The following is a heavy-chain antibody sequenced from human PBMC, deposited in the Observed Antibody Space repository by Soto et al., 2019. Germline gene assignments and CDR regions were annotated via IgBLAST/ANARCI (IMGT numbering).Heavy chain of an antibody. D-gene: IGHD5-12*01. CDR3: AKGRWLQLGFTYFDY. Sequence: GGSLRLSCAASGFTFSAYAMSWVRQAPGKGLEWVSVISGSGDTTSYPDSVKGRFTISRDNSKKMLYLQMNSLRADDTAVYYCAKGRWLQLGFTYFDYWGQGTPVTVSS. CDR2: ISGSGDTT. J-gene: IGHJ4*02. V-gene: IGHV3-23*01. CDR1: GFTFSAYA.